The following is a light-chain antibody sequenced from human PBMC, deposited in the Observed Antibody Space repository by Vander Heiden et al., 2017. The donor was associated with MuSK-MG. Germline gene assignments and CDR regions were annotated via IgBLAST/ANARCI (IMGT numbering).Light chain of an antibody. V-gene: IGLV2-23*01. CDR2: EDT. CDR3: CSYAGHNTRYV. CDR1: SGDVGRYDL. Sequence: QSALTQPASVSGSPGQSITSSCTGTSGDVGRYDLASWYQQHPGKAPKVMIYEDTKRHSGVSGRFSGSKCGNTASLTISGLQAEDEADYYCCSYAGHNTRYVFGTGTKVTVL. J-gene: IGLJ1*01.